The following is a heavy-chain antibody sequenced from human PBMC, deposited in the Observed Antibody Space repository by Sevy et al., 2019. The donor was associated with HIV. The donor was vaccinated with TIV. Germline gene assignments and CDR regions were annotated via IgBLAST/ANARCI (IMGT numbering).Heavy chain of an antibody. D-gene: IGHD6-19*01. CDR2: ISFDGSDK. Sequence: LSLTCAASGFSFSTHAMHWVRQAPGKGLEWVAVISFDGSDKYYTDSVKGRFTISRDDSKNTLLLQVSSLRAEDTAVYYCARDAGYSTGWYPGYWGQGTLVTVSS. CDR1: GFSFSTHA. V-gene: IGHV3-30*03. J-gene: IGHJ4*02. CDR3: ARDAGYSTGWYPGY.